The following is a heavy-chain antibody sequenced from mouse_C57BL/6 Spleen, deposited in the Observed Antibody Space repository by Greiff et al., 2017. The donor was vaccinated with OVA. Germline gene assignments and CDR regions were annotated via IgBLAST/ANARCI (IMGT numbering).Heavy chain of an antibody. D-gene: IGHD2-1*01. CDR3: ARDRYGKGFDY. V-gene: IGHV5-4*01. J-gene: IGHJ2*01. Sequence: EVHLVESGGGLVKPGGSLKLSCAASGFTFSSYAMSWVRQTPEKRLEWVATISDGGSYTYYPDNVKGRFTISRDNAKNNLYLQMSHLKSEDTAMYYCARDRYGKGFDYWGQGTTLTVSS. CDR2: ISDGGSYT. CDR1: GFTFSSYA.